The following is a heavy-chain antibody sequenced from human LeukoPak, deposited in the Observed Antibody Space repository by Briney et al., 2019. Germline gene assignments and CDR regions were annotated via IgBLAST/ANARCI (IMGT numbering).Heavy chain of an antibody. V-gene: IGHV3-66*01. Sequence: GGSLRLSCAASGFTVSSNYMSWVRQAPGKGLEWVSVIYSGGSTYYADSVKGRLTISRGNSKNTLYLQMNSLRAEDTAVYYCARKYCSGASCHFDYWGQGTLVTVSS. CDR2: IYSGGST. J-gene: IGHJ4*02. CDR3: ARKYCSGASCHFDY. D-gene: IGHD2-15*01. CDR1: GFTVSSNY.